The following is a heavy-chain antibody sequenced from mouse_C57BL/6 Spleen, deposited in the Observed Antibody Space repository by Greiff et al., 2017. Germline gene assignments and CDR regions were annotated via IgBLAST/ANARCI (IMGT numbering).Heavy chain of an antibody. V-gene: IGHV5-17*01. CDR2: ISSGSSTI. CDR3: AIDYYGSSGLFAY. Sequence: EVQLVESGGGLVKPGGSLKLSCAASGFTFSDYGMHWVRQAPEKGLEWVAYISSGSSTIYYADTVKGRFTISRDNAKNTLFLQMTSLRSEDTAMYYCAIDYYGSSGLFAYWGQGTLVTVSA. D-gene: IGHD1-1*01. J-gene: IGHJ3*01. CDR1: GFTFSDYG.